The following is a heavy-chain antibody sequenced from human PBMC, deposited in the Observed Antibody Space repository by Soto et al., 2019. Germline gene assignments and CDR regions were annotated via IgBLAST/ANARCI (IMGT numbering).Heavy chain of an antibody. V-gene: IGHV3-23*01. CDR2: IYGGGNGP. CDR3: AKREGMDPGAYSFDY. CDR1: GFTFSDFA. J-gene: IGHJ4*02. Sequence: EVQVLESGGGLVQPGGSLRLSCAATGFTFSDFAMSWVRQAPGKGLEWVSRIYGGGNGPHYADSVKGRVTISRDNSKNTLYLQMNSLRAEDTAVYYCAKREGMDPGAYSFDYWGQGTRVTVSS. D-gene: IGHD5-18*01.